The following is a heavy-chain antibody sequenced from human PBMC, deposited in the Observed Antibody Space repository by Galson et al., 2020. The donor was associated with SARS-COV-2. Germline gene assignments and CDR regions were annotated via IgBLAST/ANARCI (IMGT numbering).Heavy chain of an antibody. V-gene: IGHV3-30*04. CDR2: ISYDGSNK. CDR1: GFTFSSYA. J-gene: IGHJ6*02. CDR3: ARSAAGSYYYGMDV. D-gene: IGHD6-13*01. Sequence: GESLKISCAASGFTFSSYAMHWVRQAPGKGLEWVAVISYDGSNKYYADSVKGRFTISRDNSKNTLYLQMNSLRAEDTAVYYCARSAAGSYYYGMDVWGQGTTFTVSS.